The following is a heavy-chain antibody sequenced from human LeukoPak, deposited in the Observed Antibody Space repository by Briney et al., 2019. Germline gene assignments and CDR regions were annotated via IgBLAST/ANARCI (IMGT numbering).Heavy chain of an antibody. CDR2: IYFTGST. CDR3: ARSIVGYDWNFDQ. CDR1: GDSFNNYY. J-gene: IGHJ4*02. D-gene: IGHD1-26*01. Sequence: SETLSLTCTVSGDSFNNYYWHWIRQPPGKSLDWIGYIYFTGSTNYNPSLESRVTMSVDTSKIQFSLYLSSVTAADTAIYYCARSIVGYDWNFDQWGQGILVTVSS. V-gene: IGHV4-4*08.